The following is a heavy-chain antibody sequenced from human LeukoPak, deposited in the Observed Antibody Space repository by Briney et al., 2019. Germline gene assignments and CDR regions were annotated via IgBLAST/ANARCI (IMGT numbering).Heavy chain of an antibody. CDR2: ISSSSSYI. V-gene: IGHV3-21*01. D-gene: IGHD3-22*01. CDR3: ARDPRGYYDFY. J-gene: IGHJ4*02. Sequence: GGSLRLSCAASGFTFSSYSMNWVRQAPGKGLEWASSISSSSSYIYYADSVKGRFTISRDNAKNSLYLQMNSLRAEDTAVYYCARDPRGYYDFYWGQGTLVTVSS. CDR1: GFTFSSYS.